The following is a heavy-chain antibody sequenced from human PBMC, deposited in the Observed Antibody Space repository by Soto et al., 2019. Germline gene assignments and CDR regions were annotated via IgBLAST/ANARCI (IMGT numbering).Heavy chain of an antibody. D-gene: IGHD2-15*01. V-gene: IGHV3-23*01. CDR1: GFTFSSYA. CDR3: AREIGGFMPVYCSGGSCYSSDRKGARGYYYGMDV. J-gene: IGHJ6*02. Sequence: QTGGSLRLSCAASGFTFSSYAMSWVRQAPGKGLEWVSAISGSGGSTYYADSVKGRFTISRDNSKNTLYLQMNSLRAEDTAVYYWAREIGGFMPVYCSGGSCYSSDRKGARGYYYGMDVWGRGTTVTVSS. CDR2: ISGSGGST.